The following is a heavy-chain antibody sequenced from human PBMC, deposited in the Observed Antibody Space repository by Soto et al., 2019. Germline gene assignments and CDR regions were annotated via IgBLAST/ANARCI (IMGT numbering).Heavy chain of an antibody. CDR1: GYSFTSYW. V-gene: IGHV5-51*01. J-gene: IGHJ5*02. Sequence: EVQLVQSGAEVKKPGESLKISCKGSGYSFTSYWIGWVRQMPGKGLEWMGIIYPGDSDTRYSPSFQGQVTISADKSISTAYLQWSSLKASDTAMYYCAREGVFWERDFWSGWFDPWGQGTLVTVSS. CDR2: IYPGDSDT. D-gene: IGHD3-3*01. CDR3: AREGVFWERDFWSGWFDP.